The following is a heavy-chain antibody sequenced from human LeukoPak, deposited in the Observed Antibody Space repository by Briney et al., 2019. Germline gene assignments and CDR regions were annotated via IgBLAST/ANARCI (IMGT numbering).Heavy chain of an antibody. CDR1: GFTFGSYS. CDR3: AKDGNTVTIFDY. Sequence: GRSLRLSCAASGFTFGSYSMHWVRQAPGKGLEWVAVVSFDGRTKYYAGSVKGRFTISRDNSQNTLYLQMNSLRAEDTAVYYCAKDGNTVTIFDYWGRGTLVTVSS. D-gene: IGHD4-17*01. V-gene: IGHV3-30*18. CDR2: VSFDGRTK. J-gene: IGHJ4*02.